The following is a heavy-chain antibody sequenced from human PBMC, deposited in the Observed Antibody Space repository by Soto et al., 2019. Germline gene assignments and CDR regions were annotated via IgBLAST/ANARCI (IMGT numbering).Heavy chain of an antibody. CDR1: GGTFKNYA. Sequence: QVQLEQSGSEVKKPGSSVKVSCKVSGGTFKNYAISWVRQAPGQGLEWMGGILPIFDERNYAPKLQGRVTITADEATSTAHLELGRLTSDDTAVYFCARASDTSGYYYWGQGTLVTVSS. D-gene: IGHD3-22*01. J-gene: IGHJ4*02. CDR3: ARASDTSGYYY. CDR2: ILPIFDER. V-gene: IGHV1-69*01.